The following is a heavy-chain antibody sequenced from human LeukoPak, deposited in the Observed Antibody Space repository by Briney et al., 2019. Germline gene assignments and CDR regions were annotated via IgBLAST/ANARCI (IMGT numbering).Heavy chain of an antibody. D-gene: IGHD2-15*01. CDR1: GGSISSGGYY. V-gene: IGHV4-31*03. CDR2: IYYSGST. Sequence: TLSLTCTVSGGSISSGGYYWSWIRQHPGKGLEWIGYIYYSGSTYYNPSLKSRVTISVDTSKNQFSLKLSSVTAADTAVYYCARFSTRWHLNPWGQGTLVTVST. J-gene: IGHJ5*02. CDR3: ARFSTRWHLNP.